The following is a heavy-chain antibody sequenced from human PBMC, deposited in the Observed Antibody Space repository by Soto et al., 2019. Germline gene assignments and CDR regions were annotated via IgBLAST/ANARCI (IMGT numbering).Heavy chain of an antibody. CDR1: GFTFTSHW. D-gene: IGHD2-8*01. Sequence: EVQLVESGGGLVQPGGSLRLSCAASGFTFTSHWMHWVRQAPGKGPVWVSRINGDGTSISYADSVKGRFTISRDNAKNTLYLQMNSLRAEDTAVYYCAREFIELMGAIRWFDPWGQGTLVTVSS. CDR3: AREFIELMGAIRWFDP. J-gene: IGHJ5*02. CDR2: INGDGTSI. V-gene: IGHV3-74*01.